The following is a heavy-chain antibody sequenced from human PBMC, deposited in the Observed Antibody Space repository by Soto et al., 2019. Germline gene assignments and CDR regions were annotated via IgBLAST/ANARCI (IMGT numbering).Heavy chain of an antibody. V-gene: IGHV3-23*01. CDR3: AVRNYYREDGSTFSYFDF. D-gene: IGHD3-10*01. CDR1: GLTFSNYD. CDR2: ISGSGRAT. Sequence: EVQLLQSGGGLVQPGGPLRLSCAVSGLTFSNYDMTWVRQAPGRGLDWVSTISGSGRATYYADSVEGRFTISRDNSKNTVCLQKRSLRVDDTTVYYCAVRNYYREDGSTFSYFDFWGSGSLVTVSS. J-gene: IGHJ4*01.